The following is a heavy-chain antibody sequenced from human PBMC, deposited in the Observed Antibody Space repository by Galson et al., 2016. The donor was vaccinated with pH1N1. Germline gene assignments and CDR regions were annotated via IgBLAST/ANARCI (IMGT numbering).Heavy chain of an antibody. CDR1: GGSFSHYY. CDR3: ARLSLGGHTETYGMDV. V-gene: IGHV4-34*01. J-gene: IGHJ6*02. D-gene: IGHD3-10*01. CDR2: ITHSGTT. Sequence: SETLSLTCAVYGGSFSHYYWSWIRQSPGKGLEWIGEITHSGTTHYNASLKSRVSMSVDTSRNQFSLKLGSVTAADTAVYYCARLSLGGHTETYGMDVWGQGTTGIVSS.